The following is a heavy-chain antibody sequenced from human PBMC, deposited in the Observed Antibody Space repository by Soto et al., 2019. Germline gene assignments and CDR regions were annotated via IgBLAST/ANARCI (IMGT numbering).Heavy chain of an antibody. CDR3: ARGYDVWGGMDV. V-gene: IGHV1-3*05. D-gene: IGHD3-10*02. CDR2: INAGNGNT. CDR1: GYTFTNYA. Sequence: QVQLVQSGAEEKKPGASVKVSCKASGYTFTNYAMHWVRQAPGQRLEWMGWINAGNGNTKYSQKFQGRVTITRDTSASTAHMDLSSLRFEDTAMYYCARGYDVWGGMDVWGQGTTVTVSS. J-gene: IGHJ6*02.